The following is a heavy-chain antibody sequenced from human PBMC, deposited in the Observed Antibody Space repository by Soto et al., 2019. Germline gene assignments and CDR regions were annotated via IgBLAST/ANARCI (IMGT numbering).Heavy chain of an antibody. CDR1: GFTFSSYG. J-gene: IGHJ6*02. D-gene: IGHD6-6*01. CDR3: AKVHLVQAARPSYGMDV. Sequence: QVQLVESGGGVVQPGRSLRLSCAASGFTFSSYGMHWVRQAPGKGLEWVAVISYDGSNKYYADSVKGRFTISRDNSKNTLYLQMNSLRAEDTAVYYCAKVHLVQAARPSYGMDVWGQGTTVTVSS. V-gene: IGHV3-30*18. CDR2: ISYDGSNK.